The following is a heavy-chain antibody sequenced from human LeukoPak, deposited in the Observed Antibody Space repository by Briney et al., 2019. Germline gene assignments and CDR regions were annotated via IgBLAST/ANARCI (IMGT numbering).Heavy chain of an antibody. CDR1: GGSFSGYY. Sequence: SETLSLTCAVYGGSFSGYYWSWIRQPPGKGLEWIGEINHSGSTNYNPSLKSRVTISVDTSKNQFSPKLSSVTAADTAVYYCAISTVTTPYYYYYYGMDVWGQGTTVTVSS. CDR2: INHSGST. J-gene: IGHJ6*02. V-gene: IGHV4-34*01. D-gene: IGHD4-17*01. CDR3: AISTVTTPYYYYYYGMDV.